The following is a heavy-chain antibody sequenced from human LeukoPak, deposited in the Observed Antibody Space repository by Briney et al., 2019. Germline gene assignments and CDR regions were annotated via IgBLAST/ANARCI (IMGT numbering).Heavy chain of an antibody. Sequence: PGGSLRLSCAASGFTFSSYDMGWVRQAPGKGLEWVSAISGSGTRTYYADSVRGRFTISRDKFKNTLYLHMNSLRAEDTAVYYCAKDSRRTSGWYYFDYWGQGTLVTVSS. D-gene: IGHD6-19*01. V-gene: IGHV3-23*01. CDR2: ISGSGTRT. J-gene: IGHJ4*02. CDR1: GFTFSSYD. CDR3: AKDSRRTSGWYYFDY.